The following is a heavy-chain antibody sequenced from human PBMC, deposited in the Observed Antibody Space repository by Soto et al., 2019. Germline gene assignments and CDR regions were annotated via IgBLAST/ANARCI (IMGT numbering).Heavy chain of an antibody. CDR2: IKYDGSQK. CDR3: ATSNCPLY. J-gene: IGHJ4*02. V-gene: IGHV3-7*05. CDR1: GPPLSGYL. Sequence: GGSLRLSWAASGPPLSGYLVNWDRTAPGRGLEWVANIKYDGSQKYYVDSVKGRFTISRDNAKNSLYLQMNSLTVEDTAVYYCATSNCPLYWGQGTLVTVSS. D-gene: IGHD2-15*01.